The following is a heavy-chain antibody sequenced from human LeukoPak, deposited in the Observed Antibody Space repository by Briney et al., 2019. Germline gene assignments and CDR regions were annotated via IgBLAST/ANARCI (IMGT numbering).Heavy chain of an antibody. CDR2: IYYSGST. Sequence: SETLSLTCTVSGGSISSYYWSWIRQPPGKRLEWIGHIYYSGSTNYNPSLKSRVTISVDTSKNQFSLQLSSVTAADTAVYYCASRSSIRSGYQDTLYYFDSWGQGTLVTVSS. V-gene: IGHV4-59*01. CDR1: GGSISSYY. CDR3: ASRSSIRSGYQDTLYYFDS. D-gene: IGHD3-3*01. J-gene: IGHJ4*02.